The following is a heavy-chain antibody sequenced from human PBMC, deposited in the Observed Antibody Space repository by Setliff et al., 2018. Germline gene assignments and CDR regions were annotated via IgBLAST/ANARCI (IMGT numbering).Heavy chain of an antibody. CDR2: IKQDGSEK. J-gene: IGHJ3*02. CDR1: GFTFSRYW. CDR3: ARDATYYDFWSDYSPDAFDI. V-gene: IGHV3-7*01. D-gene: IGHD3-3*01. Sequence: GSLRLSCAASGFTFSRYWMSWVRQAPGKGLEWVANIKQDGSEKYYVDSVKGRFTISRDNAKNSLYLQMNSLRAEDTAVYYCARDATYYDFWSDYSPDAFDIWGQGTMVTVSS.